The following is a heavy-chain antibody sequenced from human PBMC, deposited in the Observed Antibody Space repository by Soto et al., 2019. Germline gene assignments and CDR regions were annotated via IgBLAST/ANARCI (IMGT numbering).Heavy chain of an antibody. Sequence: QLQVQESGPGLVKPSETLSLTCSVSGASINRGSYYWGWIRQPPGKGLEWIGNFYSSGTTYYNPSLRSRVTISVDTSKNQFSLKVRSATAADTAVYYCASSAVPDTRYGIDVWGQGTTVTVSS. J-gene: IGHJ6*02. V-gene: IGHV4-39*01. CDR1: GASINRGSYY. CDR2: FYSSGTT. CDR3: ASSAVPDTRYGIDV. D-gene: IGHD6-19*01.